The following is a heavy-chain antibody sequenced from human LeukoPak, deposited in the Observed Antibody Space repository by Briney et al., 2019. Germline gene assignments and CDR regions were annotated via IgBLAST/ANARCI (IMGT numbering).Heavy chain of an antibody. CDR1: GFTFSSYW. J-gene: IGHJ4*02. CDR2: IKQDGSEK. D-gene: IGHD3-22*01. V-gene: IGHV3-7*03. Sequence: PGGSLRLSCAASGFTFSSYWMSWVRQAPGKGLEWVANIKQDGSEKYYVDSVKGRFTISRDNAKNTLYLQMNSLRAEDTAVYYCAKDPHYYDSSGYISFFGYFDYWGQGTLVTVSS. CDR3: AKDPHYYDSSGYISFFGYFDY.